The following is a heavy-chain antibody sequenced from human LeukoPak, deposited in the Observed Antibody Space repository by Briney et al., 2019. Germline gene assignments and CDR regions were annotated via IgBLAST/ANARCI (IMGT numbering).Heavy chain of an antibody. CDR2: INHNGEAI. CDR1: GFPFSSYV. CDR3: ARDYDWALDH. V-gene: IGHV3-48*02. Sequence: GGSLRLSCEASGFPFSSYVMSWVRQAPGKGLEWISYINHNGEAIYYPDFVKGRFTISRDNAKNSLYLQMNALRDEDTAVYYCARDYDWALDHWGQGTRVTVSS. D-gene: IGHD3-9*01. J-gene: IGHJ4*02.